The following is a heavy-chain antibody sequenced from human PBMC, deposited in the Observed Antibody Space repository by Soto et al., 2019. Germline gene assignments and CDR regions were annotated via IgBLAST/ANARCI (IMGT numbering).Heavy chain of an antibody. D-gene: IGHD3-16*02. V-gene: IGHV3-7*01. CDR3: ARDGGPYYDYIWGSYPGSIDY. CDR1: GFTFSSYW. CDR2: IKQDGSEK. J-gene: IGHJ4*02. Sequence: VQLVESGGGLVQPGGSLRLSCAASGFTFSSYWMSWVRQAPGKGLEWVANIKQDGSEKYYVDSVKGRFTISRDNAKNSLYLQMNSLRAEDTAVYYCARDGGPYYDYIWGSYPGSIDYWGQGTLVTVSS.